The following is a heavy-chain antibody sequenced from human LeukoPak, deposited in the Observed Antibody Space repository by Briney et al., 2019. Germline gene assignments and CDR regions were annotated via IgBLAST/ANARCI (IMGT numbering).Heavy chain of an antibody. CDR3: AKGFRYSSGYDHFDY. CDR1: GFTFSSYG. V-gene: IGHV3-30*18. CDR2: ISYDGRNE. D-gene: IGHD5-18*01. Sequence: GGSLRLSCAASGFTFSSYGMHWVRQAPGKGLEWVAVISYDGRNEYYADSVKGRFTISRDNSKNTLYLQMNSLRAEDTAVYYCAKGFRYSSGYDHFDYWGQGTLVTVSS. J-gene: IGHJ4*02.